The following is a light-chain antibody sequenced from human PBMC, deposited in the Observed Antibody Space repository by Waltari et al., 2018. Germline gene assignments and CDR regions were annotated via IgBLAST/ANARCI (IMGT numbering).Light chain of an antibody. CDR3: QTGGHGTWV. J-gene: IGLJ3*02. V-gene: IGLV4-69*01. CDR2: VNSEGSH. CDR1: SGHSSNV. Sequence: QLVLTQSPSASASLGASVKLTCTLSSGHSSNVIAWLQQQSEKGPRYLMKVNSEGSHSKGDGIPDRFSGSSSGAERYLTISSRQSEDEVDYYCQTGGHGTWVFGGGTKLTVL.